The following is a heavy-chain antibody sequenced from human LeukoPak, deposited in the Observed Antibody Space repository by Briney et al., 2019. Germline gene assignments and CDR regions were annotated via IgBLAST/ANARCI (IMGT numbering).Heavy chain of an antibody. CDR2: SNPSGGST. V-gene: IGHV1-46*01. CDR1: GYTFTSYY. CDR3: AREFGGVYGDYFDY. Sequence: GASVEVSCKASGYTFTSYYMHWVRQAPGQGLEWMGISNPSGGSTSYAQKFQGRVTMTRDTSTSTVYMELSSLRSEATAVYYCAREFGGVYGDYFDYWGQGTLVTVSS. J-gene: IGHJ4*02. D-gene: IGHD5/OR15-5a*01.